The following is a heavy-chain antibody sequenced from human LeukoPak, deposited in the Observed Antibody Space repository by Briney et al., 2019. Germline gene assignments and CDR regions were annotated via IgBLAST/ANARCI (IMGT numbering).Heavy chain of an antibody. CDR1: GFTFSTYA. Sequence: GGSLRLSCAASGFTFSTYAMTWVRQAPGKGLEWVSSISGSGGNTQYAESVQGRVTISRDNSKNTLYLQIYGLRAEDTAIYFCAKDAVAVHYYYFYGMDVWGKGTTVTVSS. V-gene: IGHV3-23*01. CDR3: AKDAVAVHYYYFYGMDV. CDR2: ISGSGGNT. J-gene: IGHJ6*04. D-gene: IGHD6-19*01.